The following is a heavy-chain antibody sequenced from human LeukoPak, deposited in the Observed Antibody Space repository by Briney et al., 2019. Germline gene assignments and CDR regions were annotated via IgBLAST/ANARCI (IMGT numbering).Heavy chain of an antibody. D-gene: IGHD3-10*01. J-gene: IGHJ4*02. Sequence: PSETLSLTCTVSGGSISSGDYYWSWVRQPPGKGLEWIGYIYYSGSTYYNPSLKSRVTISVDTSKNQFSLKLSSVTAADTAVYYCAKDPLGVPSHFDYWGQGTLVTVSS. CDR2: IYYSGST. CDR3: AKDPLGVPSHFDY. CDR1: GGSISSGDYY. V-gene: IGHV4-30-4*08.